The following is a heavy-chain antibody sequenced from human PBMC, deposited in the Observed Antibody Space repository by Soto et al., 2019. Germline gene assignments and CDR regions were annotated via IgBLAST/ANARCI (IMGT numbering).Heavy chain of an antibody. J-gene: IGHJ3*02. V-gene: IGHV3-23*01. D-gene: IGHD6-6*01. CDR3: ARRAFGSSRSFDI. Sequence: GSLRLSCAASGFDFSSHPMSWVRQAPERGLEWVSGISDSGGLTYNADSVKGRFTISRDNSKNTLYLQMNSLRAEDTALYYCARRAFGSSRSFDIWGQGTMVTVSS. CDR2: ISDSGGLT. CDR1: GFDFSSHP.